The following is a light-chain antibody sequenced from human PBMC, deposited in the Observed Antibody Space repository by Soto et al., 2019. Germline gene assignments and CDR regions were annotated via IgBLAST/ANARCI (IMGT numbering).Light chain of an antibody. CDR3: QQYGSSTMYT. Sequence: EIVLTQSPGTLSLSPGERATLSCRASQSVSSSYLAWYQQKPGQAPGLLIYGASSRATGIPDTFSGSGSGTDFTLTISRLEPEDFAVYYCQQYGSSTMYTFGQGTKVDIK. J-gene: IGKJ2*01. CDR1: QSVSSSY. V-gene: IGKV3-20*01. CDR2: GAS.